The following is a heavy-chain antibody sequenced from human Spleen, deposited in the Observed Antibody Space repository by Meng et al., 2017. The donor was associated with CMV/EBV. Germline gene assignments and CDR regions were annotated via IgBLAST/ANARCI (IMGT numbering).Heavy chain of an antibody. D-gene: IGHD2-2*02. CDR1: GFTFSSYG. Sequence: GGSLRLSCAASGFTFSSYGMHWVRQAPGKGLEWVAVIWYDGSNKYYADSVKGRFTISRDNPKNTLYLQMNSLRAEDTAVYYCAKDPGYCSSTSCYTLSRYYYGMDVWGQGTTVTVSS. CDR3: AKDPGYCSSTSCYTLSRYYYGMDV. CDR2: IWYDGSNK. J-gene: IGHJ6*02. V-gene: IGHV3-33*06.